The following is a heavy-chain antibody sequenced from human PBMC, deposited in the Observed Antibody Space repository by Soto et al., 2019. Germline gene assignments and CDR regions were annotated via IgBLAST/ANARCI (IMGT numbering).Heavy chain of an antibody. D-gene: IGHD1-1*01. Sequence: ASVKVSCKASGYTFSTHAMHWVRQAPGQSLEWTGWIHGGTGQTKHSHRFQDRVSITRDTSASTAYMELSSLRSEDTAVYYCARGKGMEENYYYYGLDIWGQGTTVTVSS. CDR1: GYTFSTHA. V-gene: IGHV1-3*01. CDR2: IHGGTGQT. J-gene: IGHJ6*02. CDR3: ARGKGMEENYYYYGLDI.